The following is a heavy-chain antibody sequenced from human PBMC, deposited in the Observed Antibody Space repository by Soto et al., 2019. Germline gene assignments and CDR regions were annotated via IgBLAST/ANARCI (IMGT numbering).Heavy chain of an antibody. Sequence: SETLSLTCTVSGGSISSYYWSWIRQPPGKGLEWIGYIYYSGSTNYNPSLKSRVTISVDTSKNQFSLKLSSVTAADTAVYYCARAVDTAMVWYYYYGMDVWGQGTTVTVS. J-gene: IGHJ6*02. D-gene: IGHD5-18*01. V-gene: IGHV4-59*01. CDR1: GGSISSYY. CDR2: IYYSGST. CDR3: ARAVDTAMVWYYYYGMDV.